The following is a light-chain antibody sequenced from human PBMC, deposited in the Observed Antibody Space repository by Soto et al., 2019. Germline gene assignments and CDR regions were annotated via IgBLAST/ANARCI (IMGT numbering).Light chain of an antibody. Sequence: QSALTQPASVSGSPGQSITISCTGTSSDVGGYDYVSWYQQHPGKAPKLMVYEVSNRPSGVSHRFSGSKSGNTASLTISGLQADDEADYYCSSYTNSLTLVFGGGTQLTVL. CDR3: SSYTNSLTLV. V-gene: IGLV2-14*03. J-gene: IGLJ7*01. CDR2: EVS. CDR1: SSDVGGYDY.